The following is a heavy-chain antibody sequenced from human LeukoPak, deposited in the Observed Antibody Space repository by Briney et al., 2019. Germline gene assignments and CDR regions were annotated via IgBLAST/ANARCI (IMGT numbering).Heavy chain of an antibody. CDR3: ARIRGSSYDNRGWFDL. V-gene: IGHV4-30-2*01. CDR1: GASISGGGYS. Sequence: SETLSLTCAVSGASISGGGYSWTWIRQPPGKGLEWVGYIHHSGGTTYNPSLKSRLTISLDTSKNQFSLKLSSVTAADTAVYYCARIRGSSYDNRGWFDLWGQGTLVTVSS. J-gene: IGHJ5*02. CDR2: IHHSGGT. D-gene: IGHD5-12*01.